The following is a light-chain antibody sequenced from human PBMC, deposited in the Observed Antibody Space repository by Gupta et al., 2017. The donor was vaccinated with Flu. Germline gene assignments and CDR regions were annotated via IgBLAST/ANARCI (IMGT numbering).Light chain of an antibody. J-gene: IGKJ4*01. CDR1: QDISTW. CDR2: AAS. CDR3: QQYNSYPVT. Sequence: DIQKTQSRCSLSASVGDRVTITCRASQDISTWLAWYQLKPGKAPRSLIYAASYLRSGVPSRFSCSGSGTDFTLTISRLQPEDFATYSCQQYNSYPVTFGGGTKVEIK. V-gene: IGKV1D-16*01.